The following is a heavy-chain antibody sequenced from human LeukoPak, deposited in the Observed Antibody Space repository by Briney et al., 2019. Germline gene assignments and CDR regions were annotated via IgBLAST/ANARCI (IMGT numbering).Heavy chain of an antibody. D-gene: IGHD4-17*01. J-gene: IGHJ4*02. CDR1: GFTFSSSG. Sequence: PGGSLRLSCAASGFTFSSSGMHWVRQSPGKGLEWVAIVSYDGSNKYYADSVKGRFTISRDNSKNTLYLQMNSLRAEDTAVYYCARDTFSVTTWTSDYWGQGTLVTVSS. V-gene: IGHV3-30*12. CDR3: ARDTFSVTTWTSDY. CDR2: VSYDGSNK.